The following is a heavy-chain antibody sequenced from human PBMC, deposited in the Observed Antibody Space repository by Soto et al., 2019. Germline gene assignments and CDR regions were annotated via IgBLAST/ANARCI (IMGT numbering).Heavy chain of an antibody. CDR2: IVVGSGNT. D-gene: IGHD3-3*01. CDR1: GFTFTSSA. V-gene: IGHV1-58*01. Sequence: GASVKVSCKASGFTFTSSAVQWVRQARGQRLEWVGWIVVGSGNTNYAQKFQERVTITRDMSTSTAYMELSSLRSEDTAVYYCAAIKLSGTLEWFPNWFDPWGQGTLVTVS. CDR3: AAIKLSGTLEWFPNWFDP. J-gene: IGHJ5*02.